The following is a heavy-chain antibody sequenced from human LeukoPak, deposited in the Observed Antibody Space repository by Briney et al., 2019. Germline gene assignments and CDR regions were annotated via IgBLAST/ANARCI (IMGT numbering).Heavy chain of an antibody. Sequence: GGSLRLSCAASGFTFSSYWMSWVRQAPGKGLEWVANIKQDGSEKYYVDSVKGRFTISRDNAKNALYLQINSLRTEDTAIYYCARVNYVSSGWGAPFDCWGQGTPVTVSS. D-gene: IGHD1-7*01. J-gene: IGHJ4*02. CDR1: GFTFSSYW. CDR2: IKQDGSEK. V-gene: IGHV3-7*01. CDR3: ARVNYVSSGWGAPFDC.